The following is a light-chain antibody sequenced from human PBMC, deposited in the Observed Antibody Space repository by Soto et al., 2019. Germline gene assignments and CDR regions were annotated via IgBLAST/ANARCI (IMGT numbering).Light chain of an antibody. Sequence: EIVLTQSPDTLSLSPGERATLSCRASKSFSRSYLAWYQQKPGQAPRLLIYGASTRATGIPARFSGCGSGTEFTLTISSLQSEDFAVYYCQQYNNWPPTFGQGTKVDIK. J-gene: IGKJ1*01. CDR2: GAS. CDR3: QQYNNWPPT. V-gene: IGKV3-15*01. CDR1: KSFSRSY.